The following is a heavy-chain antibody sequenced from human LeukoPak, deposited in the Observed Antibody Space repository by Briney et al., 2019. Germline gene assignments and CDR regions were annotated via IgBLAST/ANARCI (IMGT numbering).Heavy chain of an antibody. CDR3: ARAGYYDSSGYYSPYYYYYYMDV. J-gene: IGHJ6*03. V-gene: IGHV4-39*07. D-gene: IGHD3-22*01. Sequence: SETLSLTCTVSGGSISSSSYYWGWIRQPPGKGLEWIGSIYYSGSTYYNPSLKSRVTISVDTSKNQFSLKLSSVTAADTAVYYCARAGYYDSSGYYSPYYYYYYMDVWGKGTTVTVSS. CDR1: GGSISSSSYY. CDR2: IYYSGST.